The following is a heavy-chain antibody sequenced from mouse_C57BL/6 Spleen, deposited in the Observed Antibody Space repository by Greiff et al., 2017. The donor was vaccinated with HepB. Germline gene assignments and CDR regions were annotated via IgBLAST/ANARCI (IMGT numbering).Heavy chain of an antibody. D-gene: IGHD2-3*01. CDR1: GYTFTSYW. J-gene: IGHJ1*03. CDR3: ARGDYDGYPYWYFDV. Sequence: QVQLQQPGAELVRPGSSVKLSCKASGYTFTSYWMDWVKQRPGQGLEWIGNIYPSDSETHYNQKFKDKATLTVDKSSSTAYMQLSSLTSEDSAVYYCARGDYDGYPYWYFDVWGTGTTVTVSS. V-gene: IGHV1-61*01. CDR2: IYPSDSET.